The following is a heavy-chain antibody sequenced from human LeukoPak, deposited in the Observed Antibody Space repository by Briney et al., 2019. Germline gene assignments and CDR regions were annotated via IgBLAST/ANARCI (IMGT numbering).Heavy chain of an antibody. D-gene: IGHD1-7*01. J-gene: IGHJ4*02. CDR1: GYTFTSYY. CDR2: INPGGGST. Sequence: GASVKVSCKASGYTFTSYYMHWVRQAPGQGLEWMGIINPGGGSTSYAQKFQGRVTMTRDTSTSTVYMELSSLRSEDTAVYYCAKDRGWNYSAFDYWGQGTLVTVSS. V-gene: IGHV1-46*01. CDR3: AKDRGWNYSAFDY.